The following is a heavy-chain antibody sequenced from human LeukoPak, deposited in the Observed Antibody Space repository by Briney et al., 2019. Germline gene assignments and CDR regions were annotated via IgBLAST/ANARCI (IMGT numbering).Heavy chain of an antibody. CDR2: IIPIFGTA. CDR3: ASYHLRIAARPFDY. V-gene: IGHV1-69*01. Sequence: GSSVKVSCKASGGTFSSYAISWVRQAPGQGLEWMGGIIPIFGTANYAQKFQGRVTITADESTSTAYMELSSLRSEDTAVYYCASYHLRIAARPFDYWGQGTLVTVSS. J-gene: IGHJ4*02. CDR1: GGTFSSYA. D-gene: IGHD6-6*01.